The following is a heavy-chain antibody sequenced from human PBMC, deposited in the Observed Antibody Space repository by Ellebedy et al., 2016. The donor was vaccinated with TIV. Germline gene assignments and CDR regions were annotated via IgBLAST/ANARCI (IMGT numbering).Heavy chain of an antibody. CDR3: AKSGSSWYSYYYYGMDV. CDR1: GFTFSDYY. Sequence: GESLKISCAASGFTFSDYYMSWIRQAPGKGLEWVSYISSSGSTIYYADSVKGRFTISRDNAKNSLYLQMNSLRAEDTALYYCAKSGSSWYSYYYYGMDVWGQGTTVTVSS. D-gene: IGHD6-13*01. V-gene: IGHV3-11*01. CDR2: ISSSGSTI. J-gene: IGHJ6*02.